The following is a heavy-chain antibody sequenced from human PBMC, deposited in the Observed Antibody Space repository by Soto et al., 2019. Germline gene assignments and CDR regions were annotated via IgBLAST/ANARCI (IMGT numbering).Heavy chain of an antibody. D-gene: IGHD3-22*01. CDR2: ISYDGSNK. CDR1: GFTFSSYG. CDR3: AKDLITYYYDSSGYPQGY. V-gene: IGHV3-30*18. J-gene: IGHJ4*02. Sequence: GSLRLSCAASGFTFSSYGMHWVRQAPGKGLEWVAVISYDGSNKYYADSVKGRFTISRDNSKNTLYLQMNSLRAEDTAVYYCAKDLITYYYDSSGYPQGYWGQGTLVTVS.